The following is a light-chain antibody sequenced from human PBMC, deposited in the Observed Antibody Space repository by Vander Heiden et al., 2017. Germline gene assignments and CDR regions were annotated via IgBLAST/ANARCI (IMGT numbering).Light chain of an antibody. J-gene: IGKJ2*01. CDR1: QSILYSSNNKNY. CDR2: WAS. V-gene: IGKV4-1*01. Sequence: DIVMTQSPDSLAVSLGERATINCKASQSILYSSNNKNYLAWYQQKPGQPPKLLIYWASTRESGVPDRFSGSGSGTDFTRTISSLQAGDVAVYYCQQYYSTPYTFGQGTKLEIK. CDR3: QQYYSTPYT.